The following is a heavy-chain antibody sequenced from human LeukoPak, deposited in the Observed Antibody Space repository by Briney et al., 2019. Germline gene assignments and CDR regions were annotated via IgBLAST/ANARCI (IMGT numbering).Heavy chain of an antibody. CDR1: GFTFSSYS. CDR3: ARASAYCGGDCYYDAFDI. CDR2: ISSSSSYI. D-gene: IGHD2-21*02. Sequence: GGSLRLSCAASGFTFSSYSMNWVRQAPGKGLEWVSSISSSSSYIYYADSVKGRFTISRDNAKNSLYLQMNSLRAEDTAVYYCARASAYCGGDCYYDAFDIWGQGTMVTVSS. V-gene: IGHV3-21*01. J-gene: IGHJ3*02.